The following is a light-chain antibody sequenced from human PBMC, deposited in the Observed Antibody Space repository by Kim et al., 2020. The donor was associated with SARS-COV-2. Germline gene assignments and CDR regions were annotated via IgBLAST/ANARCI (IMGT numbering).Light chain of an antibody. J-gene: IGLJ3*02. Sequence: VALGQTARITCGGNNMGSKNVHWYQQKPGQAPVLVIYRDSNRPSGIPERFSGSNSGNTATLTISRAQAGDEADYYCQVWDSSTSVFGGGTQLTVL. CDR2: RDS. CDR1: NMGSKN. V-gene: IGLV3-9*01. CDR3: QVWDSSTSV.